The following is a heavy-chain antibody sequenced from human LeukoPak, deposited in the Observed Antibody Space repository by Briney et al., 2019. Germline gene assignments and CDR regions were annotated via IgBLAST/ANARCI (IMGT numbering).Heavy chain of an antibody. CDR3: ATALTGSSTYSPCD. D-gene: IGHD6-13*01. Sequence: ASVQVSCKVSGYTFTDYYMHWVQQAPGKGLAWMGLVDPEDGETIYAEKFQGRVTITTNTSTDTAYMELSSLRSENTAVYDCATALTGSSTYSPCDWGQGTMVTASS. V-gene: IGHV1-69-2*01. CDR2: VDPEDGET. J-gene: IGHJ4*02. CDR1: GYTFTDYY.